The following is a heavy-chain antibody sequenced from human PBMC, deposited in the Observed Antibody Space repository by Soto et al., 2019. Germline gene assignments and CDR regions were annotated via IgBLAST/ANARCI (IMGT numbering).Heavy chain of an antibody. J-gene: IGHJ5*02. CDR3: ARVSGSGSYYGFDP. Sequence: SETLSLTCAVYGGSFSGYYWSWIRQPPGKGLEWIGEINHSGSTNYNPSLKSRVTISVDTSKNQFSLKLSSVTAADTAVYYCARVSGSGSYYGFDPWGQGTLVTVSS. CDR2: INHSGST. V-gene: IGHV4-34*01. D-gene: IGHD3-10*01. CDR1: GGSFSGYY.